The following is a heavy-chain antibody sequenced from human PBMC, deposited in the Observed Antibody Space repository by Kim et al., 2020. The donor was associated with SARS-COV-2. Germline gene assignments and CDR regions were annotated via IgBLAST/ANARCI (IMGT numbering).Heavy chain of an antibody. CDR2: IGSAGDS. J-gene: IGHJ5*01. CDR1: GFTFSLHH. V-gene: IGHV3-13*01. Sequence: GGSLRLSCEASGFTFSLHHMHWVRQIAARGLEWIAAIGSAGDSFYPGSVKGRFTISRENAGNSIHLQMNNLRAGDTAVYFCARGVRGYSSSWYIFDSWG. CDR3: ARGVRGYSSSWYIFDS. D-gene: IGHD6-13*01.